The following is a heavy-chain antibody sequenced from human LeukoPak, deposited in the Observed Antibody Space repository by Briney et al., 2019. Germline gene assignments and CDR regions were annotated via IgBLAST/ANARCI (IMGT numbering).Heavy chain of an antibody. CDR1: GFTFSSYG. Sequence: GGSLRLSCAASGFTFSSYGMSWVRQAPGKGLEWVSTISISGSGGVTYYANSVKGRFAISRDNSKNTLYLQMNSLRAEDTAVYYCAKDADSSGYSRYFDYWGQGTLVTVSS. CDR2: ISISGSGGVT. V-gene: IGHV3-23*01. J-gene: IGHJ4*02. D-gene: IGHD3-22*01. CDR3: AKDADSSGYSRYFDY.